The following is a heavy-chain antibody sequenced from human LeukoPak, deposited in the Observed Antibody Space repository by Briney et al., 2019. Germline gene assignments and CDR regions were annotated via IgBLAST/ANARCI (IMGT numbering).Heavy chain of an antibody. CDR2: ISAYSGNT. CDR3: ARVRNSGFRYVDS. J-gene: IGHJ4*02. CDR1: GYTFTSYA. V-gene: IGHV1-18*01. Sequence: ASVKVSCKASGYTFTSYAITWVRQAPGQGHEWMGWISAYSGNTNYAQKFQGRVTMTTDTSTSTAYMDLRSLRSDDTAVYYCARVRNSGFRYVDSWGQGTLVTVSS. D-gene: IGHD5-12*01.